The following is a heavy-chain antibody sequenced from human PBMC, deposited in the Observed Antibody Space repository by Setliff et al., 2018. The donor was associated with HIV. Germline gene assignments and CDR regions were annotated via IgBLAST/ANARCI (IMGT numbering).Heavy chain of an antibody. V-gene: IGHV1-3*01. Sequence: ASVKVSCKASGYTFSRYAMHWVRQAPGQRLEWMGWINAGNGNTKYSQKFQGRVTFTSDTSANTAYMELRSLGSDDTAVYFCARRASTAEVFDYWGQGTLVTVS. D-gene: IGHD1-1*01. CDR2: INAGNGNT. CDR1: GYTFSRYA. CDR3: ARRASTAEVFDY. J-gene: IGHJ4*02.